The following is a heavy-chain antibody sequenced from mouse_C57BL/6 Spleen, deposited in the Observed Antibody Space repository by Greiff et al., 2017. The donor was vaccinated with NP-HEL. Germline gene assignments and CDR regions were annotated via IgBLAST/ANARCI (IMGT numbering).Heavy chain of an antibody. Sequence: VQLQQSGAELVKPGASVKISCKASGYAFSSYWMNWVKQRPGKGLEWIGQIYPGDGDTNYNGKFKGKATLTADKSSSTAYMQLSSLTSEDSAVYFCARSRYYGSSPYAMDYWGQGTSVTVSS. CDR2: IYPGDGDT. CDR3: ARSRYYGSSPYAMDY. J-gene: IGHJ4*01. V-gene: IGHV1-80*01. CDR1: GYAFSSYW. D-gene: IGHD1-1*01.